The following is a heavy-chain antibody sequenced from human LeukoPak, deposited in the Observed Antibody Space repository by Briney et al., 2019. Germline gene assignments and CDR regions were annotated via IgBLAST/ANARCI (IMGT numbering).Heavy chain of an antibody. J-gene: IGHJ4*02. Sequence: GGSLRLSCAASGLTLSRYWITWVRQAPGKGLEWVANINQDGNKKYYADSVKGRFTISRDNSKNTLYLQMNSLRAEDTAVYYCASGNDFWSGYNYWGQGTLVTVSS. CDR3: ASGNDFWSGYNY. V-gene: IGHV3-7*01. CDR2: INQDGNKK. D-gene: IGHD3-3*01. CDR1: GLTLSRYW.